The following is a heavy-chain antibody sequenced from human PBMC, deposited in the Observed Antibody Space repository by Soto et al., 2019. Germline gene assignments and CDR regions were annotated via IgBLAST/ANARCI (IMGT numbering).Heavy chain of an antibody. CDR2: ISGSGGST. D-gene: IGHD6-19*01. V-gene: IGHV3-23*01. J-gene: IGHJ4*02. CDR1: GFTFSSYA. CDR3: AKDRIAVAGGAADY. Sequence: EVQLLESGGGLVQPGGSLRLSCAASGFTFSSYAMSWVLQAPGKGLALVSAISGSGGSTYYADSVKGRFTISRDNSKNTLYLQMNSLGADDTAVYSCAKDRIAVAGGAADYWGQGTLVTVSS.